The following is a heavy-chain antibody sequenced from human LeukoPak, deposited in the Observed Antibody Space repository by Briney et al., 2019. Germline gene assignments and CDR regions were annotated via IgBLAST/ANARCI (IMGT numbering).Heavy chain of an antibody. J-gene: IGHJ6*03. Sequence: PGGSLRLSCAGSGFTFSSYSMHWVRQAPGKGLEWVANIKQDGSEKYYVDSVKGRFTISRDNAKNSLYLQMNSLRAEDTAVYYCARGVGYDYVWGSYRYYYYYYYMDVWGKGTTVTVSS. CDR3: ARGVGYDYVWGSYRYYYYYYYMDV. CDR1: GFTFSSYS. CDR2: IKQDGSEK. V-gene: IGHV3-7*01. D-gene: IGHD3-16*02.